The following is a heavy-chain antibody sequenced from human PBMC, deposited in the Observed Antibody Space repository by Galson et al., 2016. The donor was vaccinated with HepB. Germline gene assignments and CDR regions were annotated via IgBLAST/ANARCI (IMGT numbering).Heavy chain of an antibody. Sequence: SLRLSCAASGFAFNVYGMTWVRQAPRKGLEWVSAISTSGSSTDYADSVRGRSTISRDNSKNTLYLQMNNLRAEDTAVYYCARWTKVLGDYWGHGILVTVSS. CDR3: ARWTKVLGDY. V-gene: IGHV3-23*01. D-gene: IGHD4/OR15-4a*01. J-gene: IGHJ4*01. CDR2: ISTSGSST. CDR1: GFAFNVYG.